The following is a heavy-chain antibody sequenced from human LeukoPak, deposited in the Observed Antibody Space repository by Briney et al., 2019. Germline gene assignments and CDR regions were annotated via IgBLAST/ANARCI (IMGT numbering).Heavy chain of an antibody. Sequence: PSGTLSLTCTVSGGSISSYYWRWIRQPPGKGLAWIGYIYYSGSTNYNPSLKSRVTMSVDTSKNQFSLKLSSVTAVDTAVYYCARTATWARAFDIWGQGTMVTVSS. J-gene: IGHJ3*02. V-gene: IGHV4-59*08. CDR2: IYYSGST. D-gene: IGHD1-26*01. CDR1: GGSISSYY. CDR3: ARTATWARAFDI.